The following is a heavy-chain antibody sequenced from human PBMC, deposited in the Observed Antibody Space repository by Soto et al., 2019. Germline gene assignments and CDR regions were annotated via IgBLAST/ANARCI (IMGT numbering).Heavy chain of an antibody. CDR1: GFTFSDYY. V-gene: IGHV3-11*06. J-gene: IGHJ4*02. CDR2: ISGSSSYT. CDR3: AKSQEPHLYFDY. Sequence: PGGSLRLSCAASGFTFSDYYMSWIRQAPGKGLEWVAYISGSSSYTKYADSVKGRFTISRDNSKNTLYLQMNSLRAEDTALYYCAKSQEPHLYFDYWGQGTLVTVSS.